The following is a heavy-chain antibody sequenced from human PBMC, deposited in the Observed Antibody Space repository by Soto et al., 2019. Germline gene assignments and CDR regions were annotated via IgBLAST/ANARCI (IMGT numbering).Heavy chain of an antibody. CDR1: GFTVSSNY. CDR3: AIGVRDQQRGVMFY. V-gene: IGHV3-66*01. Sequence: EVQLVESGGGLVQPGGSLRLSCAASGFTVSSNYMSWVRQAPGKGLEWVSVIYSGGSTYYADSVKGRFTISRDNSKNTLYLQMSSLRAEDTAVWYCAIGVRDQQRGVMFYWGQGTLVTVSS. D-gene: IGHD6-25*01. CDR2: IYSGGST. J-gene: IGHJ4*02.